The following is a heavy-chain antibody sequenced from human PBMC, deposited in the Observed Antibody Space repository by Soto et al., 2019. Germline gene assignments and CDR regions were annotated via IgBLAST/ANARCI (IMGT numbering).Heavy chain of an antibody. V-gene: IGHV1-46*01. CDR3: AREGYTSSLEY. CDR1: GYTFTSYY. CDR2: INPSSGGT. D-gene: IGHD6-6*01. J-gene: IGHJ4*02. Sequence: ASVKVSCKASGYTFTSYYLHWVRQAPGQGLEWMGIINPSSGGTRYEQKFQGRVTMTRDTSTSTVYMDLSSLRSEDTAVYYCAREGYTSSLEYWGLGTXVTVSS.